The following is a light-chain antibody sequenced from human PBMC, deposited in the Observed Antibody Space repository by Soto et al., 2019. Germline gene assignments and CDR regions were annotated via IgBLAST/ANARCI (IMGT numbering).Light chain of an antibody. Sequence: QSALTQPASVSGSPGQSVTISCTGTTSVIDTYDRVSWFQQSPGTAPKLVIYDVSNRPSGVPDRFSGSQSGNTASLTISGLQPQDEDDYYYSSYTTASTTHAIFGGGTKLTVL. CDR1: TSVIDTYDR. CDR3: SSYTTASTTHAI. CDR2: DVS. J-gene: IGLJ2*01. V-gene: IGLV2-18*02.